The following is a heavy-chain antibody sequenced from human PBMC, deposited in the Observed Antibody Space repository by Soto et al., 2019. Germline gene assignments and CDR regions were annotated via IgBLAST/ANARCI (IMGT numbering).Heavy chain of an antibody. Sequence: QAQLVQSGAEVKKPGASVKVSCKASGYTFTGYDINWVRQATGQGLEWMGWMNPNSGNTGYAQNLQGRVTMTRDNSITTAYMALTSLRDDDSAVYYCAGEKVGTTGIDFWGQGTLVTVSS. CDR2: MNPNSGNT. D-gene: IGHD1-26*01. J-gene: IGHJ4*02. CDR1: GYTFTGYD. V-gene: IGHV1-8*01. CDR3: AGEKVGTTGIDF.